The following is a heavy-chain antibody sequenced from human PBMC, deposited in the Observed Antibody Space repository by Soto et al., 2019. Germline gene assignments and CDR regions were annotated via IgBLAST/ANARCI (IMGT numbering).Heavy chain of an antibody. CDR1: GGSISSGGYS. CDR2: IYHSGST. V-gene: IGHV4-30-2*01. CDR3: AGVSSFRGMDV. Sequence: PSETLSLTCAVSGGSISSGGYSWSWIRQPPGKGLEWTGYIYHSGSTYYNPSLKSRVTISVDRSKNQFSLQLYSVTPEDTAVYYCAGVSSFRGMDVWGQGTPVTVSS. J-gene: IGHJ6*02. D-gene: IGHD3-16*01.